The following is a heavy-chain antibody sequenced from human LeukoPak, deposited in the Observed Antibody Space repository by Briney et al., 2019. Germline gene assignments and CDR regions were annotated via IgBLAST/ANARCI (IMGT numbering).Heavy chain of an antibody. V-gene: IGHV3-30*03. CDR2: ISYDGSNK. Sequence: GGSLRLSCAASGFTFSSYGMHWVRQAPGKGLEWVAVISYDGSNKYYADSVKGRFTISRDNSKNTLYLQMNSLRAEDTAVYYCARVGRMKQTDYWGQGTLVTVSS. CDR1: GFTFSSYG. D-gene: IGHD1-26*01. CDR3: ARVGRMKQTDY. J-gene: IGHJ4*02.